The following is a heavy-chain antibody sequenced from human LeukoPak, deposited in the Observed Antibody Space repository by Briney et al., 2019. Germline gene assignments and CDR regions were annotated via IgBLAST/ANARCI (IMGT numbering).Heavy chain of an antibody. CDR3: ARGLTVTTTSLGY. CDR2: INHSGST. Sequence: SETLSLTCAVYGGSFSGYYWSWIRQPPGKGLEWIGEINHSGSTNYNPSLKSRVTISVDTSKNQFSLKLSSVTAADTVVYYCARGLTVTTTSLGYWGQGTLVTVSS. V-gene: IGHV4-34*01. J-gene: IGHJ4*02. D-gene: IGHD4-17*01. CDR1: GGSFSGYY.